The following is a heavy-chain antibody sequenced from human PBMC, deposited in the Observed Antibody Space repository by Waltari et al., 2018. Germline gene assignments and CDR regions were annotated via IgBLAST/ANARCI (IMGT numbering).Heavy chain of an antibody. J-gene: IGHJ3*01. CDR1: GYTFSDYY. CDR3: ATALGDSSSASRPFDF. Sequence: EVQLLQSGAELKEPGTTVRISCKVSGYTFSDYYLHRVQQAPGKGLRWMGLVDPEDGETIYADNFQGRVTISADTSTDTAFMELSSLRSEDTAVFYCATALGDSSSASRPFDFWGQGTMITVSS. V-gene: IGHV1-69-2*01. D-gene: IGHD6-19*01. CDR2: VDPEDGET.